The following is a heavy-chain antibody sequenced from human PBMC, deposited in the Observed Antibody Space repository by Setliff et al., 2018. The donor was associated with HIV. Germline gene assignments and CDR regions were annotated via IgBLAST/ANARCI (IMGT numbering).Heavy chain of an antibody. D-gene: IGHD6-25*01. V-gene: IGHV5-51*01. CDR2: IYPGDSDT. CDR1: GYRFTDYW. J-gene: IGHJ5*02. Sequence: GESLKISCRGSGYRFTDYWIGWVRQMPGKGLEWMGVIYPGDSDTRYNPSFQGQVAISADKSTRTAYLQWSSLKASDTAMYYCARRLYSSEAFDPWGQGTLVTVSS. CDR3: ARRLYSSEAFDP.